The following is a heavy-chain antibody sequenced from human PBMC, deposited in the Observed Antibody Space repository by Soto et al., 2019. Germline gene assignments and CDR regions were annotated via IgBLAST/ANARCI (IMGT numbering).Heavy chain of an antibody. Sequence: GGSLRLSCAASGFTFSSYSMNWVRQAPGKGLEWVSSISSSSSYIYYADSVKGRFTISRDNAKNSLYLQMNSLRAEDTAVYYCARDFARPGPYNWFDPWGQGTLVTVST. CDR1: GFTFSSYS. D-gene: IGHD6-6*01. J-gene: IGHJ5*02. V-gene: IGHV3-21*01. CDR2: ISSSSSYI. CDR3: ARDFARPGPYNWFDP.